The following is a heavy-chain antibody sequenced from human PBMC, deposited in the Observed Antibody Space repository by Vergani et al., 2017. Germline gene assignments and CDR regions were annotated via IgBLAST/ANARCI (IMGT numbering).Heavy chain of an antibody. D-gene: IGHD6-19*01. J-gene: IGHJ4*02. CDR2: IIPILGIA. Sequence: QVQLVQSGAEVKKPGSSVKVSCKASGGTFSSYAISWVRQAPGQGLEWMGRIIPILGIANYAQKFQGRVTITADKSTSTAYMELSSLRSEDTAVYYCAREDSSGWYWGYYFDYWGQGTLVTVSS. CDR1: GGTFSSYA. V-gene: IGHV1-69*04. CDR3: AREDSSGWYWGYYFDY.